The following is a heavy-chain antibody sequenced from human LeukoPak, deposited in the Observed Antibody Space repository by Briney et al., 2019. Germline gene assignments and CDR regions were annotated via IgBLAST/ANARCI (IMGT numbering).Heavy chain of an antibody. CDR2: IIPIFGTA. J-gene: IGHJ3*02. CDR1: GGTFSSYT. CDR3: ARCRVYSISWCDAFDI. D-gene: IGHD6-13*01. V-gene: IGHV1-69*05. Sequence: GASVKVSCKASGGTFSSYTFSWVRQAPGQGLEWMGGIIPIFGTANYAQKFQGRVTMTRDTSISTAYMELSRLRSDDTAVYYCARCRVYSISWCDAFDIWGQGTMVTVSS.